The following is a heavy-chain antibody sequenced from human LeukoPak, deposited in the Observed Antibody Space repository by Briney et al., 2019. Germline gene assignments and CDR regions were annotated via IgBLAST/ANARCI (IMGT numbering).Heavy chain of an antibody. V-gene: IGHV3-15*01. CDR2: VKSKTDGGTT. Sequence: PGGSLRLSCAASGFTLINVRMSWVRQAPGKGLEWVGRVKSKTDGGTTDYAAPVKGRFIISTDDSKNTLYLQMDSLKTEDTAVYYCATGIVGTTYYWGQGTLVTVSS. D-gene: IGHD1-26*01. CDR1: GFTLINVR. CDR3: ATGIVGTTYY. J-gene: IGHJ4*02.